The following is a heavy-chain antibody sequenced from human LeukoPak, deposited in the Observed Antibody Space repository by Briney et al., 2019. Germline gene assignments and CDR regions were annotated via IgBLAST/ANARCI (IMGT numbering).Heavy chain of an antibody. CDR3: ARAGVGATRTYYYGMDV. D-gene: IGHD1-26*01. Sequence: SVTVSCKASGGTFSRYTISWGRHAPGQRLEWMGGIIPIFGTANYAQKFQGRVTITTDESTSTAYIELSSLRSEDTAVYYCARAGVGATRTYYYGMDVWGQGTTVTVSS. J-gene: IGHJ6*02. CDR2: IIPIFGTA. V-gene: IGHV1-69*05. CDR1: GGTFSRYT.